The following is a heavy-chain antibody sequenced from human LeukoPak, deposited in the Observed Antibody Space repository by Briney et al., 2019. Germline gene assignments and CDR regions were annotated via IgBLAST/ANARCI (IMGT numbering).Heavy chain of an antibody. CDR3: ARCSSTSCTNLFDP. CDR1: GLPFDDFG. V-gene: IGHV3-20*04. D-gene: IGHD2-2*01. Sequence: GGTLSLSCAVCGLPFDDFGMSWVRHAPGKGVEWVSGINWNGGSTGYADSVKGRFTISRENAKNSLQLQMNSLRAEETALYYCARCSSTSCTNLFDPWGQGSLVTVSS. CDR2: INWNGGST. J-gene: IGHJ5*02.